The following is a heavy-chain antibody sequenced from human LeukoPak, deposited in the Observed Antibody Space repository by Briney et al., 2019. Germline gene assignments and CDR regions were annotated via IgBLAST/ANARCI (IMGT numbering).Heavy chain of an antibody. Sequence: PSETLSLTCTVSGGAVSSSDYYWGWIRPPPRKGLEWIGDIFYIGKTNYNPSLKSRVTISVDTSKNQFSLKQTSVTAADTAVYYCARVFDSWGQGTLVTVSS. V-gene: IGHV4-39*07. CDR3: ARVFDS. J-gene: IGHJ4*02. CDR1: GGAVSSSDYY. CDR2: IFYIGKT.